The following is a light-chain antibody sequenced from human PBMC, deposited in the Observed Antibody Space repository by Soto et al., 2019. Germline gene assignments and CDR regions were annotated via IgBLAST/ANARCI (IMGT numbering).Light chain of an antibody. V-gene: IGLV2-8*01. CDR3: ASYAGSNNLV. CDR1: SRDVGTYNY. J-gene: IGLJ2*01. Sequence: QSALTQPPSASGSPGQSVTISCTGTSRDVGTYNYVSWYQQHPGKAPKVIMYEVSKWPSGVPDRFSGSKSGNTASLTVSGLQPEDEAAYYCASYAGSNNLVFGGGTKVTVL. CDR2: EVS.